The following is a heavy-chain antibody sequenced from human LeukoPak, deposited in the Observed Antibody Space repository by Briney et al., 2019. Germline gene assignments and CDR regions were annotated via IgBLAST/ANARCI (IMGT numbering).Heavy chain of an antibody. D-gene: IGHD3-9*01. Sequence: GASVKVSCKASGYTFTNYGISWVRQAPGQGLEWMGWISGYNGNTKNVQKFRGRVTMTTDTSTSTAYMELRSLRSDDTAVYYCARMAYDILTGYFQPNWFDPWGQGTLVTVSS. CDR3: ARMAYDILTGYFQPNWFDP. V-gene: IGHV1-18*01. CDR2: ISGYNGNT. J-gene: IGHJ5*02. CDR1: GYTFTNYG.